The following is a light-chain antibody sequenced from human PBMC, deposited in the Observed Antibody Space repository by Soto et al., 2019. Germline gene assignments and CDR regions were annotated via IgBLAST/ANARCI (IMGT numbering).Light chain of an antibody. V-gene: IGLV2-8*01. Sequence: QSVLTQPPSASGSPGQSVTISCTGTSSDVGGYNFVSWYQQHPGKAPKLIIYEVTQRPSGVPDRFSGSKSGNTASLAVSGRQGEDEADYYCSSYAGTDIVLVGGGTKLTVL. CDR3: SSYAGTDIVL. CDR2: EVT. J-gene: IGLJ2*01. CDR1: SSDVGGYNF.